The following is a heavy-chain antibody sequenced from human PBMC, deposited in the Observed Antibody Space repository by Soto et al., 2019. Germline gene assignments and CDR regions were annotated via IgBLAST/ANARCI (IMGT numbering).Heavy chain of an antibody. J-gene: IGHJ6*03. V-gene: IGHV3-48*02. D-gene: IGHD3-16*01. CDR2: ISSSSTNI. CDR1: GFNISGNA. CDR3: ARDLSWGSKWYYYMDV. Sequence: EVQLVESGGGLVQPGGSLRLSCAASGFNISGNAMNWVRQAPGRGLEWVSYISSSSTNIHYADSVRGRFTISRDNAKNSLYLQMNSLRDEDTAVYRCARDLSWGSKWYYYMDVWGKGTTVTVSS.